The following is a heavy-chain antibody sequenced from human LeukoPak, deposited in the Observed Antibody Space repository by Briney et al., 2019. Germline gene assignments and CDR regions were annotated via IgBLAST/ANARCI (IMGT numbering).Heavy chain of an antibody. CDR3: AKVHYDSSGYYLYYSDY. J-gene: IGHJ4*02. Sequence: PGGSLRLSCAASGFTFSSYAMSWVRQAPGKGLEWVSAISGSGGSTYYADSVKGRFTISRDNSKNTLYLQMNSLRAEDTAVYYCAKVHYDSSGYYLYYSDYWGQGTLVTVSS. D-gene: IGHD3-22*01. V-gene: IGHV3-23*01. CDR1: GFTFSSYA. CDR2: ISGSGGST.